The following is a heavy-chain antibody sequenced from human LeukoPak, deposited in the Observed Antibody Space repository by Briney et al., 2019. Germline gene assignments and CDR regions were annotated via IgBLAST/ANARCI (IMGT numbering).Heavy chain of an antibody. Sequence: GGSLRLSCAASGFTVSSNYMSWVRQAPGKGLEWVSVIYSGGSTYYADSVKGRFTISRDNSKNTLYLQMNSLRAEDTAVYYCARGRNTYYYGSGSYKPYYYYYMDVWGKGTTVTISS. D-gene: IGHD3-10*01. CDR1: GFTVSSNY. CDR2: IYSGGST. CDR3: ARGRNTYYYGSGSYKPYYYYYMDV. V-gene: IGHV3-66*01. J-gene: IGHJ6*03.